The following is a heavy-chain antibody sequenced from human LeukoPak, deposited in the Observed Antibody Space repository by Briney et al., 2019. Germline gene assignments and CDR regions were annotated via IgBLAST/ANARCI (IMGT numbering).Heavy chain of an antibody. CDR2: IYYSGST. V-gene: IGHV4-30-4*08. CDR3: ARSQTAMVTFDY. D-gene: IGHD5-18*01. CDR1: GFSLSTSGMC. J-gene: IGHJ4*02. Sequence: SGPALVKPTQTLTLTCTFSGFSLSTSGMCVSWIRQPPGKGLEWIGYIYYSGSTYYNPSLKSRVTISVDTSKNQFSLKLSSVTAADTAVYYCARSQTAMVTFDYWGQGTLVTVSS.